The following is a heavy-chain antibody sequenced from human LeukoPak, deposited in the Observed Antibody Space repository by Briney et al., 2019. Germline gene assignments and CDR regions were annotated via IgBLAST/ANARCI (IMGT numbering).Heavy chain of an antibody. D-gene: IGHD5-24*01. J-gene: IGHJ5*02. CDR2: ISSSDNTI. CDR3: ARGFYTYDQ. CDR1: GFTFSDYY. Sequence: GGSLRLSCAASGFTFSDYYMSWIRQAPGKGLEWVSSISSSDNTIYYTDSVKGRFAISRNNAKNSLYLQMKSLRAEDTAVYYCARGFYTYDQWGQGTLVTVSS. V-gene: IGHV3-11*04.